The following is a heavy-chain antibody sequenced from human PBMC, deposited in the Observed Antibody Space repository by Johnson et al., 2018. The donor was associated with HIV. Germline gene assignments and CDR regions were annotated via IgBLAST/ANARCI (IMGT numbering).Heavy chain of an antibody. CDR3: AREDQNWNYDHAFDI. CDR2: ISSSGSTI. V-gene: IGHV3-48*04. J-gene: IGHJ3*02. CDR1: GFTFSTYG. D-gene: IGHD1-7*01. Sequence: VQLVESGGGVVQPGRSLRLSCAASGFTFSTYGMNWVRQAPGKGLEWVSYISSSGSTISYADSVKGRFTISRDNAKNSLYLQMNSLRAEDTAVYYCAREDQNWNYDHAFDIWGQGTMVTVSS.